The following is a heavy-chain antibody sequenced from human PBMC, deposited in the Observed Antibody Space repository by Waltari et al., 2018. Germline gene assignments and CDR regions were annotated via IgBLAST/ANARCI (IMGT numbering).Heavy chain of an antibody. CDR3: ARPGHTLDYYYYMDV. V-gene: IGHV4-39*01. CDR1: GGSISSSSYY. CDR2: IYYSGST. Sequence: QLQLQESGPGLVKPSETLSLTCTVSGGSISSSSYYWGWIRQPPGKGLEWIGSIYYSGSTYYNPSLKSRVTISVDTSKTQVSLKLSSVTAADTAVYYCARPGHTLDYYYYMDVWGKGTTVTVSS. J-gene: IGHJ6*03.